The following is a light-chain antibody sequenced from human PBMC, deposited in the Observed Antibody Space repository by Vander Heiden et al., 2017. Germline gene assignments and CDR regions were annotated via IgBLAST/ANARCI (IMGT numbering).Light chain of an antibody. CDR3: SSYTSSSTLVV. CDR2: EVS. Sequence: QSALTQPASVSGSPGQSNTLSCTGTSSDVGGYNYGAWYQQHPGKAPKLMIYEVSNRPSGVSNRFSGSKSGNTASLTISGLQAEDEADYYCSSYTSSSTLVVFGGGTKLTVL. CDR1: SSDVGGYNY. V-gene: IGLV2-14*01. J-gene: IGLJ2*01.